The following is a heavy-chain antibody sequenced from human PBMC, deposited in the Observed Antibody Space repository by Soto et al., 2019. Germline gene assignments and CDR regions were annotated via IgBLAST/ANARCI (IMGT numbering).Heavy chain of an antibody. CDR3: ARSGSYDFWSGYHYYYYYMDV. Sequence: SETLSLTCTVSGGSISSYYWSWIRQPPGKGLEWIGYIYYSGSTNYNPSLKSRVTISVDTSKNQFSLKLSSVTAADTAVYYCARSGSYDFWSGYHYYYYYMDVWGKGTTVTVSS. J-gene: IGHJ6*03. CDR1: GGSISSYY. V-gene: IGHV4-59*08. D-gene: IGHD3-3*01. CDR2: IYYSGST.